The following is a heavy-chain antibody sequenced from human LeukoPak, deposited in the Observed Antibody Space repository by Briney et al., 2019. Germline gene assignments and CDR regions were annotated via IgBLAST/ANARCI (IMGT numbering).Heavy chain of an antibody. Sequence: SQTLSLTCAISGDSVSSNSAAWNWIRQSPSRGLEWLGRTYYRSKWYNDYAVSVKSRITINPDTSKNQFSLQLNSVTPEDTAVYYCARARFSGYDYGDYGWFDPWGQGTLVTVSS. V-gene: IGHV6-1*01. CDR3: ARARFSGYDYGDYGWFDP. CDR1: GDSVSSNSAA. CDR2: TYYRSKWYN. D-gene: IGHD4-17*01. J-gene: IGHJ5*02.